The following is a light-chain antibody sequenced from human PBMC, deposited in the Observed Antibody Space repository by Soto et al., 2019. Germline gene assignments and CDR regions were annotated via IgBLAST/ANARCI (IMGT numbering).Light chain of an antibody. Sequence: QAVVTQPPSASGTPGQRVTISCSGSSSNIGSNYVFWYQHLPGTAPKLLIYRNNQRPSGVPDRFSGSKSGTSASLAISGLRSEDETDYYCAAWDDSLSGVVSGGGTKLTVL. CDR3: AAWDDSLSGVV. V-gene: IGLV1-47*01. J-gene: IGLJ2*01. CDR1: SSNIGSNY. CDR2: RNN.